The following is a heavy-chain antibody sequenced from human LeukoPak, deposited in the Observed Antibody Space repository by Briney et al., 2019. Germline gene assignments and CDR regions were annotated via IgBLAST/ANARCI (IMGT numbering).Heavy chain of an antibody. CDR1: GYTFTGYY. CDR2: INPNSGGT. V-gene: IGHV1-2*02. J-gene: IGHJ4*02. Sequence: ASVKVSCKASGYTFTGYYMHRVRQAPGQGLEWMGWINPNSGGTNYAQKFQGRVTMTRDTSISTAYMELSRLRSDDTAVYYCARDGGSGYDFSLGCSGGSCLYYFDYWGQGTLVTVSS. CDR3: ARDGGSGYDFSLGCSGGSCLYYFDY. D-gene: IGHD2-15*01.